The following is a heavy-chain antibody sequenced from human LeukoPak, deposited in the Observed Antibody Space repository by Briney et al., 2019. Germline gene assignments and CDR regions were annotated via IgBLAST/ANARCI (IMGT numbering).Heavy chain of an antibody. J-gene: IGHJ4*02. CDR3: AREGDFNGSGRGDS. CDR2: INPNTGGT. Sequence: GASVRVSCKTSGYTFTRFYVHWVRQAPGQGLEWMGWINPNTGGTNFAQRFQGRVTMTTDTSISTAYMDLRRLTSDDTAIYFCAREGDFNGSGRGDSWGQGTLIRVSP. CDR1: GYTFTRFY. V-gene: IGHV1-2*02. D-gene: IGHD3-10*01.